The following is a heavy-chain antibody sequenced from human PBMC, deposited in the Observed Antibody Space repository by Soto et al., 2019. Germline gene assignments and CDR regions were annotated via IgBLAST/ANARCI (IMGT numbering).Heavy chain of an antibody. V-gene: IGHV4-39*01. J-gene: IGHJ3*02. CDR3: ARHRGSSGWYRAGYDAFDI. CDR1: GGSISSSSYY. D-gene: IGHD6-19*01. CDR2: IYYSGST. Sequence: SETLSLTCTVSGGSISSSSYYWGWIRQPPGKGLEWIGSIYYSGSTYYNPSLKSRVTISVDTSKNQFSLKLSSVTAADTAVYYCARHRGSSGWYRAGYDAFDIWGQGTMVTVSS.